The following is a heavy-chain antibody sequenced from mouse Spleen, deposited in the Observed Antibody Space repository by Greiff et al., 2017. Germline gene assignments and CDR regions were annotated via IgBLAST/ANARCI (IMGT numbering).Heavy chain of an antibody. J-gene: IGHJ4*01. CDR3: HYDYDYYYAMDY. CDR1: GSTFTSYW. Sequence: VQLQQSGTVLARPGASVKMSCKTSGSTFTSYWMHWVKQRPGQGLEWIGAIYPGNSDTSYNQKFKGKAKLTAVTSASTAYMELSSLTNEDSAVYYCHYDYDYYYAMDYWGQGTSVTVSS. CDR2: IYPGNSDT. D-gene: IGHD2-4*01. V-gene: IGHV1-5*01.